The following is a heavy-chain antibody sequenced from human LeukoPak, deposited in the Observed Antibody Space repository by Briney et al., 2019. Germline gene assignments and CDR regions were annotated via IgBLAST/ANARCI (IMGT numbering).Heavy chain of an antibody. CDR3: ARVGSRIVGATKILDY. Sequence: ASVKVSCKASGYTFTGYYMHWVRQAPGLGLEWMGWINPNSGGTNNAQKFQGRVTMTRDTSISTAYMELSRLRSDDTAVYYCARVGSRIVGATKILDYWGQGTLVTVSS. V-gene: IGHV1-2*02. CDR2: INPNSGGT. D-gene: IGHD1-26*01. CDR1: GYTFTGYY. J-gene: IGHJ4*02.